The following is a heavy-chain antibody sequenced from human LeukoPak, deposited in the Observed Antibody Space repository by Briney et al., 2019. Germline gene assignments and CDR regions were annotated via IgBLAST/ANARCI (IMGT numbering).Heavy chain of an antibody. CDR3: ARQRRGPSGYCSSTSCYNDY. CDR1: GGSFTNYY. J-gene: IGHJ4*02. CDR2: INHSGST. Sequence: SETLSLTCAVYGGSFTNYYWTWIRQPPGKGLEGIGEINHSGSTNYNPSLKRRVTLSVDTSKNQFSLKLSSVTAADTAVFYCARQRRGPSGYCSSTSCYNDYWGQGTLVTVSS. V-gene: IGHV4-34*01. D-gene: IGHD2-2*02.